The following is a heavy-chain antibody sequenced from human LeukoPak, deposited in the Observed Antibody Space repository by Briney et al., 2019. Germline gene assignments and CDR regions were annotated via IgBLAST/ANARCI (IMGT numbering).Heavy chain of an antibody. Sequence: GGSLRLSCAASGFAYISFAMGWVRQSPGKGLEWLSTTNGGGNTTFYSDSVKGRFTISIDNSKNTLYLHMDSLRPDDTAKYYCTKELHVVVAVAYYYYFYMDVWGRGTAVTVSS. J-gene: IGHJ6*03. CDR3: TKELHVVVAVAYYYYFYMDV. V-gene: IGHV3-23*01. D-gene: IGHD2-15*01. CDR1: GFAYISFA. CDR2: TNGGGNTT.